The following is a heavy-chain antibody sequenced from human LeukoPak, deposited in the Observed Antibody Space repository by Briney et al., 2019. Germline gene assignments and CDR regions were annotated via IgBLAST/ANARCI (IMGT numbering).Heavy chain of an antibody. CDR2: IRGSGGST. D-gene: IGHD4-17*01. CDR1: GFTLSSFA. V-gene: IGHV3-23*01. CDR3: AKVFYGSYLSGTDY. Sequence: GGSLRLSCAASGFTLSSFAMSWVRQAPGQGLEWVSGIRGSGGSTFYADSVKGRFTVSRDNSKNTLYLQMNSLRPEDTATYYCAKVFYGSYLSGTDYWGQGTLVTVSS. J-gene: IGHJ4*02.